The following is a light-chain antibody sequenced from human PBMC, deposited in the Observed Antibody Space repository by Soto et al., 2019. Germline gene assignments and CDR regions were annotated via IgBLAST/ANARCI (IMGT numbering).Light chain of an antibody. CDR2: DVS. J-gene: IGLJ1*01. CDR3: SSFTTSSTFV. CDR1: SSDVGRYNY. V-gene: IGLV2-14*01. Sequence: QSALAQPASVSGSPGQSITFSCTGTSSDVGRYNYVSWFQQHPGKAPKLLVYDVSNWPSGVSDRFSGSKSGNTASLTISGLQAEDEADYYCSSFTTSSTFVFGTGTKVTVL.